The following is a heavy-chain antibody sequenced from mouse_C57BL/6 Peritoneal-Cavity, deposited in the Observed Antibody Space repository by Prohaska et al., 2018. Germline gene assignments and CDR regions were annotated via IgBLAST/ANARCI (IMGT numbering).Heavy chain of an antibody. V-gene: IGHV1-61*01. CDR2: MYPSDSET. D-gene: IGHD2-1*01. CDR3: ACNYDAMDY. CDR1: GYTFTSYW. J-gene: IGHJ4*01. Sequence: QVQLQQPGAELVRPGSSVKLSCKASGYTFTSYWMDWVKQRPGQGLEWIGNMYPSDSETHYNQKFKDKATLTVDKSSSTAYMQLSSLTSEDSAVYYCACNYDAMDYWGQGTSVTVSS.